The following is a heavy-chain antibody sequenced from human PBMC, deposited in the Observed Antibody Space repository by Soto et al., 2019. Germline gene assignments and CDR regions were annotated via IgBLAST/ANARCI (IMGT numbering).Heavy chain of an antibody. V-gene: IGHV3-15*07. D-gene: IGHD1-26*01. CDR3: TIDYPPELLLIFAY. Sequence: PGGSLRLSCAASGFTFSNAWMNWVRQAPGKGLEWVGRIKSKTDGGTTDYAAPVKGRFTISRDDSKNTLYLQMNSLKTEDTAVYYCTIDYPPELLLIFAYWGQGTLVTVSS. J-gene: IGHJ4*02. CDR2: IKSKTDGGTT. CDR1: GFTFSNAW.